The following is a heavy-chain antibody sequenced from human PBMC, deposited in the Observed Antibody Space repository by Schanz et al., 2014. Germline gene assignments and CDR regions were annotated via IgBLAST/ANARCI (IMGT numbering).Heavy chain of an antibody. CDR1: GYTFTSYG. CDR3: ARGGFFYNTSMDG. CDR2: INPCSGST. D-gene: IGHD3-3*01. J-gene: IGHJ4*02. V-gene: IGHV1-46*03. Sequence: QGQPVQSGAEAKKPGASVKVSCKASGYTFTSYGITWVRQAPGQGLEWMGKINPCSGSTRIAQNFHGKISVNRDKSTITVHMEQDSLRSEDATVSYCARGGFFYNTSMDGWGQGTLVTVSS.